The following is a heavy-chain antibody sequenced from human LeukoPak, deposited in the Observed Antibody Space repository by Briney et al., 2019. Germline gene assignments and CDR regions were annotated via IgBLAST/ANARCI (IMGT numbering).Heavy chain of an antibody. Sequence: SGPTLVNPTQTLTLTCTFSGFSLSTSGMCVSWIRQPPGKALEWLALIDCDDDKYYSTSLKTRLTISKDTSKNQVVLTMTNMDPVDTATYYCARMLGSSGYYYFDYWGQGTLVTVSS. J-gene: IGHJ4*02. CDR2: IDCDDDK. V-gene: IGHV2-70*01. CDR1: GFSLSTSGMC. D-gene: IGHD3-22*01. CDR3: ARMLGSSGYYYFDY.